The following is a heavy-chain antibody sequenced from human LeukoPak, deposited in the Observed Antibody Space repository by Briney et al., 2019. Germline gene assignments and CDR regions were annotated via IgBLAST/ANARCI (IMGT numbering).Heavy chain of an antibody. Sequence: PSETLSLTCTVSGGSISSYYWSWIRQPPGKGLEWIGYIYYSGSTNYNPSLKSRVTISVDTSKNQFSLKLSSVTAADTAVYYCASDITMVRGAPGAFDIWGQGTMVTVSS. J-gene: IGHJ3*02. CDR3: ASDITMVRGAPGAFDI. CDR1: GGSISSYY. CDR2: IYYSGST. D-gene: IGHD3-10*01. V-gene: IGHV4-59*01.